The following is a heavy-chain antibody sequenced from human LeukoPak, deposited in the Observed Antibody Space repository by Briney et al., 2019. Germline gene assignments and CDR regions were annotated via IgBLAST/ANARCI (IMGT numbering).Heavy chain of an antibody. J-gene: IGHJ2*01. D-gene: IGHD4-11*01. CDR3: GRRRDDYSFWYFDP. CDR1: GYSFSNYW. V-gene: IGHV5-51*01. CDR2: IYPGDSDA. Sequence: GESLKISCQGSGYSFSNYWIAWVRQLPGKGLEWMGIIYPGDSDARYSPSFQGEVTISADKSSNTASLQWSSLKASDTPIYYCGRRRDDYSFWYFDPWGRGTLVTVSS.